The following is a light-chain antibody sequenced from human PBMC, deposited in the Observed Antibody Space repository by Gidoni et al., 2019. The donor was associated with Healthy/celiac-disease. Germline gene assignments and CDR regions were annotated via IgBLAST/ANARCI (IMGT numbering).Light chain of an antibody. CDR3: NSRSRKV. CDR2: GKN. Sequence: SSALTQDPAVSVALGQTVRITCQGDSLRSDYASWYQQKPGQAPVLVIYGKNNRPSGIPDRFSGSSSGNTASLTIPGAQAEDEADYYCNSRSRKVFGGGTKLTVL. V-gene: IGLV3-19*01. J-gene: IGLJ2*01. CDR1: SLRSDY.